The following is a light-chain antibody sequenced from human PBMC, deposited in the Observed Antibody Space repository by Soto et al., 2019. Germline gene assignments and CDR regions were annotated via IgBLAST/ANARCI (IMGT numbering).Light chain of an antibody. V-gene: IGKV1-6*01. CDR1: QDIRTE. Sequence: ALQMTQSPSSLSASVGDIFTITCRASQDIRTELGWYQQKPGKAPKLLIYGATNLQSGVPSSLSVSGSGTDFNLTIRGLQPEDFATYYCLQDYNYPRTFGQGTKVEVK. CDR2: GAT. CDR3: LQDYNYPRT. J-gene: IGKJ1*01.